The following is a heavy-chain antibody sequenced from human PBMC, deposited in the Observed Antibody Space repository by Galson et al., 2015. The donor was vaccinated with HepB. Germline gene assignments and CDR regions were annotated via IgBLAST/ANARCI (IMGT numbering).Heavy chain of an antibody. J-gene: IGHJ4*02. D-gene: IGHD6-13*01. Sequence: SVKVSCKASGFTFTSSAVQWVRQARGQRLEWIGWIVVGSGNTNYAQKFQERATITRDMSTSTAYMELSSLRSEDTAVYYCAAEGIAAAGSFDYWGQGTLVTVSS. CDR2: IVVGSGNT. V-gene: IGHV1-58*01. CDR3: AAEGIAAAGSFDY. CDR1: GFTFTSSA.